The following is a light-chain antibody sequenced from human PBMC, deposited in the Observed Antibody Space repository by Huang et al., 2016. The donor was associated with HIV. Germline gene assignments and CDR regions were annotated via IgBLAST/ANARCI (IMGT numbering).Light chain of an antibody. J-gene: IGKJ4*01. CDR2: AAS. CDR1: QGIKNY. CDR3: QKYDSAPLT. V-gene: IGKV1-27*01. Sequence: DIQMTQSPSSLSASVGDRVTITCRASQGIKNYLAWYQQKPGTVPKLLIYAASILQSGVPARFSGSGSETDFILTISGLQPEDVATYYCQKYDSAPLTFGGGTKVEIK.